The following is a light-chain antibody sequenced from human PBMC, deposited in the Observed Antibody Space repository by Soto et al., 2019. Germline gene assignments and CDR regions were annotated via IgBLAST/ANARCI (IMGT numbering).Light chain of an antibody. V-gene: IGKV1-5*03. CDR1: QSISSW. CDR2: KAS. J-gene: IGKJ2*01. CDR3: QQYNSDSRYT. Sequence: DIQMTQSPSTLSASVGDRVTITCRASQSISSWLAWYQQKPGKAPKLLIYKASSLESGVPSRFSGSGSGTEFTLSIRSLQPDDFATYYCQQYNSDSRYTFGQGTKLEIK.